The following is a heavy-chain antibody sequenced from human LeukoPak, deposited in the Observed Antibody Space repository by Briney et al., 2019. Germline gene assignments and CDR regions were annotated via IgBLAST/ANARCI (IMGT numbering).Heavy chain of an antibody. CDR3: ARSLYGDYAGY. CDR2: ISAYNGNT. J-gene: IGHJ4*02. V-gene: IGHV1-18*01. Sequence: GPVKGSCKASGYTFSRLGISWGRQGPGQRAEWMGWISAYNGNTNYAQKLQGRVTMTTDTSTSTAYMELRSLRSDDTAVYYCARSLYGDYAGYWGQGTLVTVSS. D-gene: IGHD4-17*01. CDR1: GYTFSRLG.